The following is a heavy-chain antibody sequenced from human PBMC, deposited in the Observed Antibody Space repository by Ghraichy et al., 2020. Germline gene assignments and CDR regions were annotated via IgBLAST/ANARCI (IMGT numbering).Heavy chain of an antibody. CDR2: IREDGSVK. V-gene: IGHV3-7*01. Sequence: GGSLRLSCAASGFTIRVFLIRWVRQAPGKGLEWVANIREDGSVKYYVDSVKGRFTISRDNSKNSLYLQLNSLRAEDTAVYYCARDKAPSIGYYFYYYGMDVWGTGTTVTVSS. J-gene: IGHJ6*04. CDR3: ARDKAPSIGYYFYYYGMDV. D-gene: IGHD3-22*01. CDR1: GFTIRVFL.